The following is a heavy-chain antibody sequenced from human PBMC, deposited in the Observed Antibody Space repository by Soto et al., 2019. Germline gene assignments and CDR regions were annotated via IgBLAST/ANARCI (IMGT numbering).Heavy chain of an antibody. D-gene: IGHD4-17*01. Sequence: VSGPTLVNPTQTLTLTCTFSGFSLSTSGMCVSWIRQPPGKALEWLALIDWDDDKYYSTSLKTRLTISKDTSKNQVVLTMTNMDPVDTATYYCARIRNNGLKHDYGDLVPTYYFDYWGQGTLVTVSS. CDR1: GFSLSTSGMC. CDR3: ARIRNNGLKHDYGDLVPTYYFDY. V-gene: IGHV2-70*01. CDR2: IDWDDDK. J-gene: IGHJ4*02.